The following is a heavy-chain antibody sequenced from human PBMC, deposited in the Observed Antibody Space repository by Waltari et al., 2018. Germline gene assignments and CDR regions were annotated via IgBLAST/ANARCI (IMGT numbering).Heavy chain of an antibody. CDR3: ARVGN. D-gene: IGHD6-13*01. CDR2: IYSGGNT. Sequence: HLVESGGGLIQPGGSLRLSCAASGLNLSSNYISWVRQAPGKGLEWVSVIYSGGNTYYADPVKGRFTISRDNSKNTLYLQMNSLRAEDTAVYYCARVGNWGRGTLVTVSS. CDR1: GLNLSSNY. V-gene: IGHV3-53*01. J-gene: IGHJ4*02.